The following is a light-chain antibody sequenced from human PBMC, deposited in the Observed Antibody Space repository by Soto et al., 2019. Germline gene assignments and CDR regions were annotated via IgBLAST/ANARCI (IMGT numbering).Light chain of an antibody. V-gene: IGKV3-15*01. Sequence: EIVLTQSPATLSVSPGETATLSCKTSQSVDSLLAWYQQKPGQAPRLRIYRASTRTTGIPARFSGSVSGTEFTLTINSLQSEDFAVYYCQQYNNWPITFGQGTRLEI. CDR2: RAS. CDR1: QSVDSL. CDR3: QQYNNWPIT. J-gene: IGKJ5*01.